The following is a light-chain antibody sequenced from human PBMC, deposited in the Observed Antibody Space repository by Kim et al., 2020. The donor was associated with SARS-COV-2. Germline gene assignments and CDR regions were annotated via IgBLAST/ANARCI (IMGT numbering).Light chain of an antibody. J-gene: IGLJ3*02. CDR1: SHDIGGHSH. CDR2: DVT. Sequence: GQAITISCSGSSHDIGGHSHVSWFQQHTGKAPILIIYDVTNRPSGVSNRFSGSKSGNTASLTISGLQAEDEAHYYCNSYANSATWVFGGGTKLTVL. V-gene: IGLV2-14*03. CDR3: NSYANSATWV.